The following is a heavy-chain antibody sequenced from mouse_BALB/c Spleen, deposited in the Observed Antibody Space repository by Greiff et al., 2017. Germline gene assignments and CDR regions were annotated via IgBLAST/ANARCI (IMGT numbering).Heavy chain of an antibody. J-gene: IGHJ3*01. CDR1: GFSLTSYG. CDR2: IWAGGST. D-gene: IGHD2-3*01. CDR3: ARGWLLPEFAY. Sequence: QVQLKESGPGLVAPSQSLSITCTVSGFSLTSYGVHWVRQPPGKGLEWLGVIWAGGSTNYNSALMSRLSISKDNSKSQVFLKMNSLQTDDTAMYYCARGWLLPEFAYWGQGTLVTVSA. V-gene: IGHV2-9*02.